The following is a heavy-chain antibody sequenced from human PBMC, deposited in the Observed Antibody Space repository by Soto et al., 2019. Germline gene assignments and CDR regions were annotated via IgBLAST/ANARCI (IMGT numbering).Heavy chain of an antibody. J-gene: IGHJ4*02. CDR3: AKDPAPYYYDSSGYPNDY. CDR1: GFTFSSYG. V-gene: IGHV3-30*18. D-gene: IGHD3-22*01. CDR2: ISYDGSNK. Sequence: QVQLVESGGGVVQPGRSLRLSCAASGFTFSSYGMHWVRQAPGKGLEWVAVISYDGSNKYYADSVKGRFTISRDNSKNTLYLQMNSLRAEDTAVYYCAKDPAPYYYDSSGYPNDYWGQGTLATVSS.